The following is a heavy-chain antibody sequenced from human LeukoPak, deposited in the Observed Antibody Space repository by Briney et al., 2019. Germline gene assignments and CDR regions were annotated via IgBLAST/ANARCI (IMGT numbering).Heavy chain of an antibody. CDR2: INHSGST. CDR1: GGSFSGYY. D-gene: IGHD3-16*02. Sequence: SETLSLTCAVYGGSFSGYYWSWIRQPPGKGLEWIGEINHSGSTNYNPSLKSRVTISVDTSKNQFSLKLSSVTAADTAVYYCATGFPDWGSYRLDYWGQGTLVTVSS. V-gene: IGHV4-34*01. CDR3: ATGFPDWGSYRLDY. J-gene: IGHJ4*02.